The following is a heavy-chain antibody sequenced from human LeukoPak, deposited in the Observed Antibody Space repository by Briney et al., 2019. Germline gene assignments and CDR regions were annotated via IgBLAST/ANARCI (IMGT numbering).Heavy chain of an antibody. D-gene: IGHD2-2*01. CDR1: GFTFSSYA. Sequence: PGGSLRLSCAASGFTFSSYAMSWVRQAPGKGLEWVSAISGSGGSTYYADSVKGRFTISRDNSKNTLYLQMNSLRAEDTAVYYCAKVRERSFYCSSTSCSFDYWGQGTLVTVSS. V-gene: IGHV3-23*01. J-gene: IGHJ4*02. CDR3: AKVRERSFYCSSTSCSFDY. CDR2: ISGSGGST.